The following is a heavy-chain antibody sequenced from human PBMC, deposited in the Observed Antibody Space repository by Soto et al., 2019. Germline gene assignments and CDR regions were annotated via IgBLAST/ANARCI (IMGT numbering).Heavy chain of an antibody. Sequence: ASVKVSCKASGFTFTSYYMHWVRQAPGQGLEWMGIINPSGGSTSYAQKFQGRVTMSRDTSTSTVYMELSSLRSEDTAVYYCARDLILGYCSGGSCWTSYGMDVWG. CDR1: GFTFTSYY. D-gene: IGHD2-15*01. CDR2: INPSGGST. CDR3: ARDLILGYCSGGSCWTSYGMDV. J-gene: IGHJ6*02. V-gene: IGHV1-46*01.